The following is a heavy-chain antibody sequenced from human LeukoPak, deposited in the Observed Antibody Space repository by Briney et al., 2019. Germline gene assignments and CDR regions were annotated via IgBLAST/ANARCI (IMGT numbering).Heavy chain of an antibody. V-gene: IGHV3-23*01. D-gene: IGHD6-13*01. CDR1: GFTFRSHA. CDR3: AREGLGAAAGTFDY. CDR2: ISGGGDNT. J-gene: IGHJ4*02. Sequence: AGSLRLSCAASGFTFRSHAMSWVRQAPGKGLAWVSTISGGGDNTDYADSVKGRFTISRDSSKNTMTLHMNSLRVEDTAVYYCAREGLGAAAGTFDYWGQGTLVSDSS.